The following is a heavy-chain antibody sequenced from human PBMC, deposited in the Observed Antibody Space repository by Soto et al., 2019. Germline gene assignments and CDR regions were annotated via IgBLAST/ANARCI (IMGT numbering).Heavy chain of an antibody. CDR2: IYYSGSA. V-gene: IGHV4-31*03. J-gene: IGHJ4*02. CDR3: ARTRTDGNCPFDS. D-gene: IGHD2-21*02. CDR1: RGSLSSGGYY. Sequence: QVPLQESGPGLVKPSQTLSLTCTVSRGSLSSGGYYWSWVRQQPGKGLEWIGYIYYSGSAFYTPSLRRRVTMSVDTSKNQFSLTLSSVTAADTAVYSCARTRTDGNCPFDSWGQGGQVTVSS.